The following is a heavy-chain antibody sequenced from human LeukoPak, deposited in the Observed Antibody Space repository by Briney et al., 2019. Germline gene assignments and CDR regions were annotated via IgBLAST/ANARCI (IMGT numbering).Heavy chain of an antibody. J-gene: IGHJ4*02. D-gene: IGHD3-10*01. CDR2: IYYSEST. CDR3: ARLYGSGSSLYFDY. CDR1: GGSMSSSSYY. V-gene: IGHV4-39*07. Sequence: SETLSLTCTVSGGSMSSSSYYWGWIRQPPGKGLEWIGSIYYSESTYQNPSLKSRVTISVDTSKNQFSLKLSSVTAADTAVYYCARLYGSGSSLYFDYWGQGTLVTVSS.